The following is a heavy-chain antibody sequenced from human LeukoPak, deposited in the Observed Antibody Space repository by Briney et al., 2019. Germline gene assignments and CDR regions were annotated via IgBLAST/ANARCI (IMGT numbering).Heavy chain of an antibody. J-gene: IGHJ6*02. Sequence: GGSLRLSCAASGFTFSSYWMSWVRQAPGKGLEWVANIKQDGSEKYYVDSVKGRFTISRDNAKNSLYLQMNSLRAGDTAVYYCVRGDTYYYYGMDVWGQGTTVTVS. CDR2: IKQDGSEK. V-gene: IGHV3-7*01. CDR3: VRGDTYYYYGMDV. CDR1: GFTFSSYW.